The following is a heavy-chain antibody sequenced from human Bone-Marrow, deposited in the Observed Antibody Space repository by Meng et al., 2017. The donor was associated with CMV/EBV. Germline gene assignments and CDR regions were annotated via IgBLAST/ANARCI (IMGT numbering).Heavy chain of an antibody. CDR3: ARSASGNYPPYYFDY. V-gene: IGHV3-48*04. CDR1: GFTFSSYW. Sequence: GGSLRLSCAASGFTFSSYWMSWVRQAPGKGLEWVSNISKSGTTIYNADSVKGRFTFSRDNAKNSLSLQMNSLRAEDTAIYYCARSASGNYPPYYFDYWGQGTLVTVSS. CDR2: ISKSGTTI. D-gene: IGHD1-26*01. J-gene: IGHJ4*02.